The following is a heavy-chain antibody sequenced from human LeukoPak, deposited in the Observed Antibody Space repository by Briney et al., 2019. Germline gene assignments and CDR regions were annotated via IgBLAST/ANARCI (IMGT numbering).Heavy chain of an antibody. CDR3: ARASRSKKSFDY. J-gene: IGHJ4*02. CDR1: GYTFTDYY. V-gene: IGHV1-2*02. CDR2: INPNSGGT. Sequence: ASVKVSCKASGYTFTDYYMHWVRQAPGQGLEWMGWINPNSGGTNYAQKFQGRVTMTRDKSISTAYMELYSLRSDDTAVYYCARASRSKKSFDYWGQGTLVTVSS.